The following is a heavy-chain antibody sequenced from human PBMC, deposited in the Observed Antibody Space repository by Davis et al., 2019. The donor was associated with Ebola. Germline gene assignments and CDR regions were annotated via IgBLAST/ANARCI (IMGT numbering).Heavy chain of an antibody. CDR3: AREGIQLWLDWFDP. Sequence: LETLSLTCSVSGGSISSTNYYWGWVRPPPGKGLEWVVSVFSSGSTYYNPSLKSPLTISVDRSNNQFSLKQSSVTAADTAVYYCAREGIQLWLDWFDPWGQGTLVTDSS. CDR1: GGSISSTNYY. J-gene: IGHJ5*02. V-gene: IGHV4-39*07. CDR2: VFSSGST. D-gene: IGHD5-18*01.